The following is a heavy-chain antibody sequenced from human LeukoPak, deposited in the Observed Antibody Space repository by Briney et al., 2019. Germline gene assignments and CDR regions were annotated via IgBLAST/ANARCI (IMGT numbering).Heavy chain of an antibody. J-gene: IGHJ4*02. V-gene: IGHV1-2*02. D-gene: IGHD2-8*01. Sequence: ASVKVSCKASGYTFTGYYMHWVRQAPGQGLEWMGWINPNSGGTNYAQKFQGRVTMTRDTSISTAYMELSRLRSDDTAVCYCARDTGYCTNGVCYPSDYWGQGTLVTVSS. CDR1: GYTFTGYY. CDR3: ARDTGYCTNGVCYPSDY. CDR2: INPNSGGT.